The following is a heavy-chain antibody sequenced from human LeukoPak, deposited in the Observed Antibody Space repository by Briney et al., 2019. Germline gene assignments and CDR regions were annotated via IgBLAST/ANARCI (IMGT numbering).Heavy chain of an antibody. Sequence: GGSLRLSCAASGFTFSSYAMSWVRQAPGKGLEWVSAISGSGGSTYYADSVKGRFTISRDNSKNTLYLQMNSLRAEDTAVYYCAKDGLYGNYYDSSGYLTLFDYWGQGTLVTVSS. CDR1: GFTFSSYA. V-gene: IGHV3-23*01. CDR3: AKDGLYGNYYDSSGYLTLFDY. D-gene: IGHD3-22*01. CDR2: ISGSGGST. J-gene: IGHJ4*02.